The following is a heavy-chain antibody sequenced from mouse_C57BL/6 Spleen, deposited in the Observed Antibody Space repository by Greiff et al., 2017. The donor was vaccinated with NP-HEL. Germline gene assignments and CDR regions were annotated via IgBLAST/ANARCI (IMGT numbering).Heavy chain of an antibody. J-gene: IGHJ2*01. Sequence: EVQLQESGPGLVKPSQSLSPTCSVTGYSITSGYYWNWIRQFPGNKLEWMGYISYDGSNNYNPSLKNRISITRDTSKNQFFLKLNSVTTEDTATYYCARAIYYDYDGLGYWGQGTTLTVSS. CDR1: GYSITSGYY. D-gene: IGHD2-4*01. CDR2: ISYDGSN. V-gene: IGHV3-6*01. CDR3: ARAIYYDYDGLGY.